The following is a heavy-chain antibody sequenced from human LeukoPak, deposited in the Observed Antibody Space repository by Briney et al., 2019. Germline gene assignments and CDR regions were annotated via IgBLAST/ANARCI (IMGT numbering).Heavy chain of an antibody. CDR3: ARGCRARRLSGYEPTNWFDP. CDR2: INPNSGGT. Sequence: PGASVKVSCKASGYTSTSYDINWVRQAPGQGLEWMGWINPNSGGTNYAQKFQGRVTMTRDTSISTAYMELSRLRSDDTAVYYCARGCRARRLSGYEPTNWFDPWGQGTLVTVSS. V-gene: IGHV1-2*02. CDR1: GYTSTSYD. J-gene: IGHJ5*02. D-gene: IGHD5-12*01.